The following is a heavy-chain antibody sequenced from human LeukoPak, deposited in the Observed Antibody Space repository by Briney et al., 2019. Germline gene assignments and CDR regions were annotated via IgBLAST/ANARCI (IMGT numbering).Heavy chain of an antibody. J-gene: IGHJ4*02. Sequence: GGSLRLSCAASGFTFDDYAMHWVRQAPGKGLEWVSGISWNSGSIGYADSVKGRFAISRDNAKNSLYLQMNSLRAEDTALYYCAKDSGTAMSGVDYWGQGTLVTVSS. CDR1: GFTFDDYA. CDR2: ISWNSGSI. V-gene: IGHV3-9*01. CDR3: AKDSGTAMSGVDY. D-gene: IGHD5-18*01.